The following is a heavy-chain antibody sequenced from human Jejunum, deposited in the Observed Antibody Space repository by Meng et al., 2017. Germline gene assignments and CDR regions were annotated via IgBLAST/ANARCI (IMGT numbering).Heavy chain of an antibody. D-gene: IGHD5-12*01. CDR2: IWHSGAS. Sequence: QVQLEESGPGLVKPSGTLSLTCAVSGGSITTDWWNWVRQPPGKGLEWIGEIWHSGASNYNPSLRSRVTISVDKSKNQLSLELASLTAADTAVYCCARGATGTRPFDYWGQGTLVTVSS. J-gene: IGHJ4*02. CDR3: ARGATGTRPFDY. CDR1: GGSITTDW. V-gene: IGHV4-4*01.